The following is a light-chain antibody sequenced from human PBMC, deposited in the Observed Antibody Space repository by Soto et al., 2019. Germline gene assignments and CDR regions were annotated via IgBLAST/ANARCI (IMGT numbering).Light chain of an antibody. CDR1: SSDVCGHNS. CDR2: DVS. J-gene: IGLJ1*01. Sequence: QSVLTQPASVSGSPGQSITISCTGTSSDVCGHNSVSWYRQDPCKAPKLVIYDVSNRPSGVSDRFSGSKSGNTASLTISGLQIEDEADYYCSSFTSSVTYVFGTETKVTVL. V-gene: IGLV2-14*01. CDR3: SSFTSSVTYV.